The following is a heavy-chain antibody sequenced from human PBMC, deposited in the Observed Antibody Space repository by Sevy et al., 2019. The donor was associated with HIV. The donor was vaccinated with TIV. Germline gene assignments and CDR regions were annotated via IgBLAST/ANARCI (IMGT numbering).Heavy chain of an antibody. V-gene: IGHV3-23*01. J-gene: IGHJ4*02. CDR2: FSAAGLST. CDR3: AKDLGGNFVSYFDY. Sequence: GGSLRLSCAASGFTFTNYAMTWVRQAPGKGLEWVSSFSAAGLSTYYADSVKGRFTISRDKSKNTLYLQMNSLRVEDTAVYYCAKDLGGNFVSYFDYWGQGTLVTVSS. CDR1: GFTFTNYA. D-gene: IGHD3-16*01.